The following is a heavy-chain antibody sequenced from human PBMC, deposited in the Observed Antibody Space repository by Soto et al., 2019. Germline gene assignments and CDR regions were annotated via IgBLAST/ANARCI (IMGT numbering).Heavy chain of an antibody. CDR1: GDSVSSNSAA. J-gene: IGHJ6*02. D-gene: IGHD2-15*01. CDR3: AREDEEVAATGFRPSPIRLMDV. CDR2: TYYRSKWYN. Sequence: KQSPTLSLTCAISGDSVSSNSAAWNWIRQSPSRGLEWLGRTYYRSKWYNDYAVSVKSRITINPDTSKNQFSLQLNSVTPEDTAVYYCAREDEEVAATGFRPSPIRLMDVWGQGTTVTVSS. V-gene: IGHV6-1*01.